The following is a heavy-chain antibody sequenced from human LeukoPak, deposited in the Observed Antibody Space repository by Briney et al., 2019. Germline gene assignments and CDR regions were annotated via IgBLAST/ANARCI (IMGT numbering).Heavy chain of an antibody. CDR3: ARGSRYSSGWTSDY. J-gene: IGHJ4*02. CDR2: IYYRSKWYN. CDR1: GDSVSSNSAA. V-gene: IGHV6-1*01. D-gene: IGHD6-19*01. Sequence: SQTLSLTCAISGDSVSSNSAAWNWIRQSPSRGLEWLGRIYYRSKWYNDYAVFVKSRITINTDTSKNQFSLQVNSVTPEDTAVYYCARGSRYSSGWTSDYWGQGTLVTVSS.